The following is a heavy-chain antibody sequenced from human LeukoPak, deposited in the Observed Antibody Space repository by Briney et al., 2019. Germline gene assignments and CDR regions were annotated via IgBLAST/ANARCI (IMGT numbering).Heavy chain of an antibody. Sequence: PGRSLRLPCAASGFTFSSYGMHWVRQAPGKGLEWVAVIWYDGSSKYYADSVKGRFTISRDNSKNTLYLQMNSLRAEDTAVYYCARDAVAGFDYWGQGTLVTVSS. CDR1: GFTFSSYG. CDR3: ARDAVAGFDY. D-gene: IGHD6-19*01. V-gene: IGHV3-33*01. CDR2: IWYDGSSK. J-gene: IGHJ4*02.